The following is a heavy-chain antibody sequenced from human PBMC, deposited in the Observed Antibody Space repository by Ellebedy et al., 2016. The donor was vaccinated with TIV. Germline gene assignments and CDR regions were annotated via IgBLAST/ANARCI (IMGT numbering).Heavy chain of an antibody. J-gene: IGHJ3*01. Sequence: GESLKISCAASGVNVNNVWMSWVRQAPEKGLEWVGQIDRKSDGETTNYAAPVKGRFTMTRDDSENTLYLQMNSLMTEDTAMYYCTTNWSFDVWGRGTMVTVS. CDR2: IDRKSDGETT. CDR1: GVNVNNVW. V-gene: IGHV3-15*04. CDR3: TTNWSFDV.